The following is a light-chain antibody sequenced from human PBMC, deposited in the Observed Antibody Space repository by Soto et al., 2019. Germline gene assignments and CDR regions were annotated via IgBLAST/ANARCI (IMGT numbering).Light chain of an antibody. CDR2: DTS. CDR3: QQYNSYPWT. J-gene: IGKJ1*01. CDR1: QSVSSY. Sequence: VLTQSPATLSLSPGERATLSCRASQSVSSYLAWYQQKPGQAPRLLIYDTSNRATGVPARFSGSGSGTDFTLTISSLEPEDCAIYYCQQYNSYPWTFGQGTKVDIK. V-gene: IGKV3-11*01.